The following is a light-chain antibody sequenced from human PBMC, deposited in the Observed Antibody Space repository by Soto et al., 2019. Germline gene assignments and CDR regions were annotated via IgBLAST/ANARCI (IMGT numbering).Light chain of an antibody. Sequence: EIVLTQSPATLSLSPGERASLSCRASQSIASNLAWYQQKPGQAPRLLIYGASTRATGIPARFSGSGSGTEFTPTISSLQSEDFAVYYCQQYNNWLYTFGRGTRLEIK. J-gene: IGKJ5*01. CDR3: QQYNNWLYT. V-gene: IGKV3-15*01. CDR1: QSIASN. CDR2: GAS.